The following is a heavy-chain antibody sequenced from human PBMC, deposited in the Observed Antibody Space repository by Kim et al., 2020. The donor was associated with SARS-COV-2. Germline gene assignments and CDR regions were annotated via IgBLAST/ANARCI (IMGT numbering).Heavy chain of an antibody. CDR3: TTPRIVGAMDYYYGMDV. CDR1: GFTFSNAW. J-gene: IGHJ6*02. V-gene: IGHV3-15*01. CDR2: IKSKTDGGTT. Sequence: GGSLRLSCAASGFTFSNAWMSWVRQAPGKGLEWVGRIKSKTDGGTTDYAAPVKGRFTISRDDSKNTLYLQMNSLKTEDTAVYYCTTPRIVGAMDYYYGMDVWGQGTTVTVSS. D-gene: IGHD1-26*01.